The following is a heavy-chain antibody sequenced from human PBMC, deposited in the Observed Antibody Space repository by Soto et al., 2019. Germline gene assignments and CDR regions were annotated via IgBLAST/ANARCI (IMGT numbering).Heavy chain of an antibody. CDR3: AKSPNFYCSSPNCYKYYFDY. CDR1: GFTFSNYG. CDR2: IWYDGSNK. Sequence: PGGSLRLSCAASGFTFSNYGMHWVRQAPGKGLEWVAVIWYDGSNKYYADSVKGRFTISRDNSKNTLYLQMNSLRAEDTAVYYCAKSPNFYCSSPNCYKYYFDYWGQGTLVTVSS. J-gene: IGHJ4*02. V-gene: IGHV3-33*06. D-gene: IGHD2-2*02.